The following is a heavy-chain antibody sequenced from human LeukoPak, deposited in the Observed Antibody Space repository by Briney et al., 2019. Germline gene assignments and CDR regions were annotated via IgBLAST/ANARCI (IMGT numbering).Heavy chain of an antibody. Sequence: GRPLRLSCATSGFTFSNYGMHWVRQAPGKGLEWVAVISYDGSNKYYADSVKGRFTISRDNSKNTLYLQMSSLRAEDTAVYYCARAASSWSLIDYWGQGTLVTVSS. J-gene: IGHJ4*02. CDR1: GFTFSNYG. CDR3: ARAASSWSLIDY. CDR2: ISYDGSNK. V-gene: IGHV3-30*03. D-gene: IGHD6-13*01.